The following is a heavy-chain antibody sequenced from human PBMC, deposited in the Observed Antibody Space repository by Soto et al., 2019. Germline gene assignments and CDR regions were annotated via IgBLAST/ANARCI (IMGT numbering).Heavy chain of an antibody. V-gene: IGHV3-23*01. CDR2: ISGSGGST. Sequence: GGSLRLSCAASGFTFSSYAMSWVRQAPGKGLEWVSAISGSGGSTYYADSVKGRFTISRDNSKNTLYLQMNSLRAEDTAVYYCAKCEADSSGYYYNYYYYYGMDVWGQGTTVTVSS. CDR3: AKCEADSSGYYYNYYYYYGMDV. D-gene: IGHD3-22*01. CDR1: GFTFSSYA. J-gene: IGHJ6*02.